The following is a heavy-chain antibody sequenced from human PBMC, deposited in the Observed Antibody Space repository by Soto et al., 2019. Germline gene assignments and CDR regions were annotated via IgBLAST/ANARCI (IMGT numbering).Heavy chain of an antibody. V-gene: IGHV3-48*02. CDR2: ISSSSSTI. D-gene: IGHD3-10*01. J-gene: IGHJ4*02. CDR3: ARDGIVYGSGSYLKY. CDR1: GFTFSSYS. Sequence: PGGSLRLSCAASGFTFSSYSMNWVRQAPGKGLEWVSYISSSSSTIYYADSVKGRFTISRDNAKNSLYLQMNSLRDEDTAVYYCARDGIVYGSGSYLKYWGQGTLVTVSS.